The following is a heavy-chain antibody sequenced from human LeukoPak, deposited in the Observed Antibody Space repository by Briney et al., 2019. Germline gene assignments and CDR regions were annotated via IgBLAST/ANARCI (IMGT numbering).Heavy chain of an antibody. CDR1: GGSISRYY. V-gene: IGHV4-4*07. Sequence: SETLSLTCAVSGGSISRYYWSWIRQPAGRGLEWIGHIYTSGSTNYNPSLRSLVTMSIDMSENQFSLRLNSVTAADTAIYYCARVRYQGFDPWGQGTLVTVSS. CDR3: ARVRYQGFDP. J-gene: IGHJ5*02. CDR2: IYTSGST. D-gene: IGHD2-2*01.